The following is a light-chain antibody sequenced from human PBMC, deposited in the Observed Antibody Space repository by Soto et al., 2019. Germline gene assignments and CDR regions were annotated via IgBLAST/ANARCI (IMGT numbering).Light chain of an antibody. CDR1: ASTIGRNY. CDR2: RNS. Sequence: QSALTQSPSASGTPGQRVTISCSGSASTIGRNYVYWYQQLPGTAPKLLIYRNSQRPSGVPDRFSGSKSGTSASLAISWLRSEDEADYYCAAWDDNLSGLYVFGAGTKVTV. V-gene: IGLV1-47*01. CDR3: AAWDDNLSGLYV. J-gene: IGLJ1*01.